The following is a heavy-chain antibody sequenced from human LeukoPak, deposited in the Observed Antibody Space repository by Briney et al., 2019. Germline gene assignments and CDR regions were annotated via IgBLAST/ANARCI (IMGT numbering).Heavy chain of an antibody. CDR1: GLSFSSYS. J-gene: IGHJ4*02. CDR3: ATLDIVATIGVDY. Sequence: PGGSLRLSCTASGLSFSSYSMNWVRQAPGKGLEWVSSISSSSSSYIYYADSVKGRFTISRDNAKNSLYLQMNSLRAEDTAVYYCATLDIVATIGVDYWGQGTLVTVSS. D-gene: IGHD5-12*01. V-gene: IGHV3-21*01. CDR2: ISSSSSSYI.